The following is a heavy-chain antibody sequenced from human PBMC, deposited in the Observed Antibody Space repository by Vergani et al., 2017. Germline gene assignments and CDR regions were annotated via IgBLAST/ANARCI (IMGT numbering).Heavy chain of an antibody. Sequence: QVTLKESGPVLVKPTETLTPTCTVSGFSLSNARMGVSWIRQPPGKALEWLAHIFSNDEKSYSTSLKSRLTISKDTAKSQVVLTMTNMDPVDTATYYCARIQDNWNYYWFDPWSQGTLVTVSS. D-gene: IGHD1-7*01. CDR1: GFSLSNARMG. CDR3: ARIQDNWNYYWFDP. J-gene: IGHJ5*02. CDR2: IFSNDEK. V-gene: IGHV2-26*01.